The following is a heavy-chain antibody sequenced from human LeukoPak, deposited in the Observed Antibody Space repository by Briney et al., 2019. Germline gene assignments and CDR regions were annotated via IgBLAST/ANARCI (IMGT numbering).Heavy chain of an antibody. J-gene: IGHJ6*03. CDR1: GGSISSYY. CDR2: IYYSGST. D-gene: IGHD5-12*01. Sequence: SETLSLTCTVSGGSISSYYWSWIRQPPGKGLEWIGYIYYSGSTNYNPSLKSRVTISVDTSKNQFSLKLSSVTAADTAVYYCAIAVVGYRPYYYYCYMDVWGKGTTVTVSS. V-gene: IGHV4-59*01. CDR3: AIAVVGYRPYYYYCYMDV.